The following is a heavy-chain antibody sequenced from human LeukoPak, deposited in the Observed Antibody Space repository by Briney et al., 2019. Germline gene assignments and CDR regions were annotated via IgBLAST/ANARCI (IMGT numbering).Heavy chain of an antibody. J-gene: IGHJ3*02. CDR1: GGNFTFTSHA. Sequence: EASVKVSCKASGGNFTFTSHAISWVRQAPGQGLEWMGGLIPIYGSANYAQKFQGRLTITSDESTRTVYMELSSLRPEDSAVHYCAGFFYDNSGDAFDIWGQGTMVTVSS. V-gene: IGHV1-69*01. CDR2: LIPIYGSA. CDR3: AGFFYDNSGDAFDI. D-gene: IGHD3-22*01.